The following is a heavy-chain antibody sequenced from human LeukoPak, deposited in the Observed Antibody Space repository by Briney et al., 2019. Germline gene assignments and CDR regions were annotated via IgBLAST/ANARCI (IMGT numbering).Heavy chain of an antibody. CDR1: GFTVSSNY. D-gene: IGHD2-15*01. Sequence: AGGSLRLSCAASGFTVSSNYMSWVRQAPGKGLEWVSVIYSGGSTYYADYVKGRFTISRDNSKNTLYLQINSLRAEDTAVYYCARDGYCSGGSCYRYYYYYMDVWGKGTTVTVSS. V-gene: IGHV3-66*02. J-gene: IGHJ6*03. CDR2: IYSGGST. CDR3: ARDGYCSGGSCYRYYYYYMDV.